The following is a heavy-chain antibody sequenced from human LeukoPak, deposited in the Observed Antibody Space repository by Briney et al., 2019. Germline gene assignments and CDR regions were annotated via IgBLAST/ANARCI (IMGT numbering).Heavy chain of an antibody. D-gene: IGHD1-26*01. J-gene: IGHJ6*02. V-gene: IGHV4-59*01. Sequence: SETLSLTCTVSGGSIRSYSWNWLRQPPGKGLEWIGYIYHSGSTNYNPSLKSRVTISVDTSKDQFSLKLTSVTAADTAVYFCARDSGLRRWELSTIYNYGMDVWGQGTMVTVSS. CDR3: ARDSGLRRWELSTIYNYGMDV. CDR2: IYHSGST. CDR1: GGSIRSYS.